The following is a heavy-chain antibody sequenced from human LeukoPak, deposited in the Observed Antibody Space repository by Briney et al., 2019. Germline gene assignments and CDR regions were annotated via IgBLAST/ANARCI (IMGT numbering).Heavy chain of an antibody. CDR1: GYIFTDYA. V-gene: IGHV1-3*01. Sequence: ASVKVSCKASGYIFTDYAINWVRQAPGERLEWMGWINAGNGNTKYSQKFQGRVTITGDRSASTAYMELNSLRSEDTAVYYCARGRWSTTTASYYFDSWGQGSLVTVS. CDR3: ARGRWSTTTASYYFDS. J-gene: IGHJ4*02. CDR2: INAGNGNT. D-gene: IGHD5/OR15-5a*01.